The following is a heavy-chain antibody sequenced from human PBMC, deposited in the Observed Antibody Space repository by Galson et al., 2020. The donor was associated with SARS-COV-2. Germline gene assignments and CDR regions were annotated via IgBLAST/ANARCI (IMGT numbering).Heavy chain of an antibody. Sequence: ETLSLTCAVYGGSFSGYYWSWIRQPPGKGLEWIGEINHSGSTNYNPSLQSRVTITVDTSKNQFSLKLSSVTAADTAVYYCARASLGFGELLSDYYYYGMDVWGQGTTVTVSS. V-gene: IGHV4-34*01. J-gene: IGHJ6*02. CDR2: INHSGST. CDR1: GGSFSGYY. D-gene: IGHD3-10*01. CDR3: ARASLGFGELLSDYYYYGMDV.